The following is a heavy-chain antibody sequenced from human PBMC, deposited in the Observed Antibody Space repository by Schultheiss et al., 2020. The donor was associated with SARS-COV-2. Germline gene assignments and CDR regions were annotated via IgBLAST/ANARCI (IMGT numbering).Heavy chain of an antibody. CDR2: IKQDGSEI. J-gene: IGHJ6*03. CDR3: ARDSGYDFDYYYYYMDV. V-gene: IGHV3-7*01. Sequence: GGSLRLSCAASGFTFSSYWMSWVRQAPGKGLEWVANIKQDGSEIYYVDSVKGRFTISRDNAKNSLDMQMNSLRTEDTAVYYCARDSGYDFDYYYYYMDVWGKGTTVTVSS. D-gene: IGHD5-12*01. CDR1: GFTFSSYW.